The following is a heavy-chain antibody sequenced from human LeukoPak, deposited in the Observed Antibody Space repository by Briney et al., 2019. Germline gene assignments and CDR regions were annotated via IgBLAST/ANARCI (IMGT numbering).Heavy chain of an antibody. V-gene: IGHV3-7*01. CDR1: GFTFSSYW. D-gene: IGHD6-19*01. CDR3: ARSGWDYYYYGMDV. Sequence: GGSLRLSCAASGFTFSSYWMSWVRQAPGKGLEWVANIKQDGSEKYYVDSVKGRFTISRDNSKNTLYLQMNSLRDEDTAIYYCARSGWDYYYYGMDVWGQGTTVTVSS. CDR2: IKQDGSEK. J-gene: IGHJ6*02.